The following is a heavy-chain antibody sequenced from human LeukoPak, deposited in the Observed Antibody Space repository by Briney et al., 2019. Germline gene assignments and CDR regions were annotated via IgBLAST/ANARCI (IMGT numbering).Heavy chain of an antibody. CDR3: ARAPYCSSTSCYMNAFDI. J-gene: IGHJ3*02. CDR1: GGSISSGGYY. V-gene: IGHV4-30-2*01. D-gene: IGHD2-2*02. Sequence: SQTLSLTCTVSGGSISSGGYYWSWIRQPPGKGLEWIGHIYHSGSTYYNPSLKSRVTISVDRSKNQFSLKLSSVTAADTAVYYCARAPYCSSTSCYMNAFDIWGQGTMVTVSS. CDR2: IYHSGST.